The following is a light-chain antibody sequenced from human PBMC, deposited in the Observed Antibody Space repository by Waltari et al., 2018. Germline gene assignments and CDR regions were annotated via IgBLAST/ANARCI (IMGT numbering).Light chain of an antibody. CDR3: SSYTSASALML. CDR1: SSNLGTYDY. Sequence: QSALTQPASVSGSPGQSITISCTGSSSNLGTYDYVSWYQHHPGKAPNLIIFDVTNRPSVVSERFSCPKSGNTASRTISGLQAEDEADYHCSSYTSASALMLFGGGTKLTVL. J-gene: IGLJ2*01. V-gene: IGLV2-14*03. CDR2: DVT.